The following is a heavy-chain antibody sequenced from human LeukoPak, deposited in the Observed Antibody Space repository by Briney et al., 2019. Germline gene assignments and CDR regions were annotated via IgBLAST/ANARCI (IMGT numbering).Heavy chain of an antibody. D-gene: IGHD3-3*01. CDR2: INPNSGGT. V-gene: IGHV1-2*02. Sequence: ASVKVSCKASGYTFTGYYMHWVRQAPGQGLEWMGWINPNSGGTNYAQKFQGRVTMTRDTSISTAYMELSRLRSDDTAVYYCATGVTIFGVVIRDNNAFDIWGQGTMVTVSS. J-gene: IGHJ3*02. CDR1: GYTFTGYY. CDR3: ATGVTIFGVVIRDNNAFDI.